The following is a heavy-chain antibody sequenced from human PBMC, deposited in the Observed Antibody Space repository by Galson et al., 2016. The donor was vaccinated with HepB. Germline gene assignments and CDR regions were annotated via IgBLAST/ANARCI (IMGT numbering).Heavy chain of an antibody. D-gene: IGHD4-17*01. CDR2: IYSGGDT. V-gene: IGHV3-66*02. CDR1: GFTVSSDC. Sequence: SLRLSCAVSGFTVSSDCMSWVRQAPGKELGWVSVIYSGGDTYYADSVKGRFTISRDNSKNTLYLQMSSPRTEDTAVYFCARDPGLRNGMGGWGKGTTVTVSS. CDR3: ARDPGLRNGMGG. J-gene: IGHJ6*04.